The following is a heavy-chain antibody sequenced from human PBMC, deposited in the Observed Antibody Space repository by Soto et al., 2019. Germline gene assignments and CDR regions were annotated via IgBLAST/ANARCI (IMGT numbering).Heavy chain of an antibody. D-gene: IGHD3-3*01. CDR1: GGSFSSYY. CDR2: INRSGST. CDR3: ARGEPRFMEWLLLSEYFDP. J-gene: IGHJ5*02. Sequence: PSETLSLTCAVYGGSFSSYYWSWIRQPPGKGLEWIGVINRSGSTNYDPSLKSRVTISIDTSKNQVSLTLSSVTAADTAVYYCARGEPRFMEWLLLSEYFDPWGQGTLVTVSS. V-gene: IGHV4-34*01.